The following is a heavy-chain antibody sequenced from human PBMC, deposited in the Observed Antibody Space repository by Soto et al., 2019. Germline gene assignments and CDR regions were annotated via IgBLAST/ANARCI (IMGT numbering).Heavy chain of an antibody. V-gene: IGHV4-31*03. CDR2: IYSNGNT. CDR1: GGSISSSSYY. CDR3: ARGRLTIKQGFDI. D-gene: IGHD3-9*01. Sequence: SETLSLTCTVSGGSISSSSYYWGWIRQDPGKGLEWLGYIYSNGNTYYNPSLKSRLVISSDTSQNLFSLRLSSVTAADTGMYFCARGRLTIKQGFDIWGQGTMVT. J-gene: IGHJ3*02.